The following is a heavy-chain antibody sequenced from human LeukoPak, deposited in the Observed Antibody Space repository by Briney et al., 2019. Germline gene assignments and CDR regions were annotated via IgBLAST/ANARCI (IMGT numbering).Heavy chain of an antibody. CDR1: GGSFSGYY. Sequence: SETLTLTCAVYGGSFSGYYWSWLRQPPGKGLEWIGEINHSGSTNYNPSLKSGVTISVDTSKNKFSLRLSSVTAADTAVYYCARLTMIVVLWGQGTLVTVSS. J-gene: IGHJ4*02. D-gene: IGHD3-22*01. V-gene: IGHV4-34*01. CDR2: INHSGST. CDR3: ARLTMIVVL.